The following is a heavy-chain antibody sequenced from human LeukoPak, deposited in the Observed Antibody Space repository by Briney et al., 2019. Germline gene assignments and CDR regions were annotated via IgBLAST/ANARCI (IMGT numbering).Heavy chain of an antibody. Sequence: PSGTLSLTCTVSGGSISSGSYYWSWIRQPAGKGLEWIGRIYTSGSTNYNPSLKSRVTISVDTSKNQFSLKLSSVTAADTAVYYCARADYVDAFDIWGQGTMVTVSS. CDR3: ARADYVDAFDI. J-gene: IGHJ3*02. D-gene: IGHD4-17*01. V-gene: IGHV4-61*02. CDR2: IYTSGST. CDR1: GGSISSGSYY.